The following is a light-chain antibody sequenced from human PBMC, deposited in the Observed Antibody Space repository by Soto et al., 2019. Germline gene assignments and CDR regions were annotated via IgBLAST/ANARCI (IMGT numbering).Light chain of an antibody. CDR2: GNS. Sequence: QSVLTQPPSVSGAPGQRVTISCTGSSSKIGAGYDVHWYQQLPGTAPKLLIYGNSNRPSGVPDRFSGSKSGTSASLAITGLQPEDEADYYCQSYDSSLSGHVVFGGGTKLTVL. J-gene: IGLJ2*01. CDR1: SSKIGAGYD. V-gene: IGLV1-40*01. CDR3: QSYDSSLSGHVV.